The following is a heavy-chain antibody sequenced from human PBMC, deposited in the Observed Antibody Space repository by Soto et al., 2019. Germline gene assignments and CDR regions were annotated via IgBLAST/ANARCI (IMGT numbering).Heavy chain of an antibody. D-gene: IGHD3-10*01. J-gene: IGHJ4*02. Sequence: QVQLVQSGAEVKKPGASVKISCKASGYNFISYYVHWVRQAPGQGLEWMGIINPSGGSASYSQTFGGRVTMTRDTSTGTVYMEVSSLRSEDTAVYYCATGSLQNYFDYWCQGTLVTVSS. CDR3: ATGSLQNYFDY. CDR1: GYNFISYY. V-gene: IGHV1-46*01. CDR2: INPSGGSA.